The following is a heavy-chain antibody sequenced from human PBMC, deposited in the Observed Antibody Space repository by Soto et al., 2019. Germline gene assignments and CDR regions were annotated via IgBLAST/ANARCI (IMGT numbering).Heavy chain of an antibody. V-gene: IGHV3-74*01. D-gene: IGHD6-19*01. Sequence: GGSLRLSCTASGFTFNRHAMTWVRQAPGKGLVWVSRINSDGSSTSYADSVKGRFTISRDNAKNTLYLQMNSLRAEDTAVYYCARAPRIAVAGTDYWGQGTLVTVSS. CDR2: INSDGSST. J-gene: IGHJ4*02. CDR1: GFTFNRHA. CDR3: ARAPRIAVAGTDY.